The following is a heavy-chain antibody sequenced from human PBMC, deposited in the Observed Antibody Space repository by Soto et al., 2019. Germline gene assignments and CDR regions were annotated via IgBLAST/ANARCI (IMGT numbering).Heavy chain of an antibody. Sequence: SETLSLTCSVSGGSIRRSDSYWTWVRQGPGKGLEWIASISDSGSTNYNPSLKSRVTISVDTSKNQFSLKLSSVTAADTAVYYCARGSLWYYYYYGMDVWGQGTTVTVSS. CDR1: GGSIRRSDSY. D-gene: IGHD5-18*01. CDR2: ISDSGST. V-gene: IGHV4-61*08. CDR3: ARGSLWYYYYYGMDV. J-gene: IGHJ6*02.